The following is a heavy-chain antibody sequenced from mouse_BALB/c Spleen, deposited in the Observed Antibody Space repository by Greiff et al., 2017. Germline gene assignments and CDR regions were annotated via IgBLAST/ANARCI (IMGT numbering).Heavy chain of an antibody. CDR3: ARELGFDY. CDR1: GFTFSSYG. D-gene: IGHD4-1*01. Sequence: EVQVVESGGGLVQPGGSLKLSCAASGFTFSSYGMSWVRQTPDKRLELVATINSNGGSTYYPDSVKGRFTISRDNAKNTLYLQMSSLKSEDTAMYYCARELGFDYWGQGTTLTVSS. CDR2: INSNGGST. V-gene: IGHV5-6-3*01. J-gene: IGHJ2*01.